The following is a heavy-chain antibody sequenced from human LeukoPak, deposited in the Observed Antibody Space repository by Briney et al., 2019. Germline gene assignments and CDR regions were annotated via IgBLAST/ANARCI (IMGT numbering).Heavy chain of an antibody. D-gene: IGHD6-6*01. V-gene: IGHV6-1*01. J-gene: IGHJ5*02. CDR3: ARDPDSSYEWGPFDP. CDR1: GDSVSINSAS. Sequence: SQTLSLTCAISGDSVSINSASWNWIRQSPARGLEWLGRTYYRSKGNTDDAVSVKSRITISPDTSKNQFSLHLNSVTPEDTAVYYCARDPDSSYEWGPFDPWGQGTLVTVSS. CDR2: TYYRSKGNT.